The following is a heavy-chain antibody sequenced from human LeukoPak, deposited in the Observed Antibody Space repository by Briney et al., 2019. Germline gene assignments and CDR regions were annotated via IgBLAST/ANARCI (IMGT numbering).Heavy chain of an antibody. CDR2: IYSGGST. V-gene: IGHV3-66*01. CDR1: GFTVSSNY. Sequence: PGGSLRLSCAASGFTVSSNYMSWVRQAPGKGLEWVSVIYSGGSTYYADSVKGRSTISRDNSKNTLYLQMNSLRAEDTAVYYCAREGGRDGYKVFDYWGQGTLVTVSS. CDR3: AREGGRDGYKVFDY. D-gene: IGHD5-24*01. J-gene: IGHJ4*02.